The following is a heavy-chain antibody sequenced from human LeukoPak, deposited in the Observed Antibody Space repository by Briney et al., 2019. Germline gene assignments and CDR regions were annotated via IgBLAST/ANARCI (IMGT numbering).Heavy chain of an antibody. Sequence: GASVKVSCKASGYTFTSYDINWVRQATGQGLEWMGWMNPNSGNIGYAQKFQGRVTMTRNTSISTAYMELSSLRSEDTAVYYCARDWSIAARQRFGYWGQGTLVTVSS. CDR3: ARDWSIAARQRFGY. CDR2: MNPNSGNI. CDR1: GYTFTSYD. V-gene: IGHV1-8*01. D-gene: IGHD6-6*01. J-gene: IGHJ4*02.